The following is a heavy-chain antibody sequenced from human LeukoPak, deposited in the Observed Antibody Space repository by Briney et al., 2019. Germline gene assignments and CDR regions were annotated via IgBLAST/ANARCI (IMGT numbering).Heavy chain of an antibody. D-gene: IGHD6-25*01. V-gene: IGHV1-46*01. J-gene: IGHJ3*02. CDR1: GYTFTSYY. CDR3: GRESLRSQRDAFDI. Sequence: GASVKVSCKASGYTFTSYYMHWVRQAPGQGLEWMGIINPSGGSTSYAQKFQGRVTMTRDMSTSTVYMELSSLGTEDTAVYYCGRESLRSQRDAFDIGGKGTIVTV. CDR2: INPSGGST.